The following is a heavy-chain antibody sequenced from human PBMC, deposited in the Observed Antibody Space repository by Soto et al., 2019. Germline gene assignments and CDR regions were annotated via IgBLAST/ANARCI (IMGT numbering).Heavy chain of an antibody. V-gene: IGHV3-30*04. J-gene: IGHJ4*02. CDR2: ISSGGRHQ. CDR1: GFTVSAYE. D-gene: IGHD6-19*01. Sequence: SGGSLRLSCVGSGFTVSAYEIHWVRQAPGKGLDWVAVISSGGRHQFYTDSVRGRFTISRDDSKNTVYLQMNNLTPQDAAIYYCAKDAVPGPPDYFDFWGQGTLVTVSS. CDR3: AKDAVPGPPDYFDF.